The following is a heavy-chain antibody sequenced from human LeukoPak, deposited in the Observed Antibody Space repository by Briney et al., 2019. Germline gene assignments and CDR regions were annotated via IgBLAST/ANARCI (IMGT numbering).Heavy chain of an antibody. J-gene: IGHJ4*02. V-gene: IGHV3-21*01. CDR3: ARETRVRWTDY. Sequence: GGSLRLSCAASGFSFIFYSMNWVRQAPGKGLEWVSSISSSSDYIYYADSVKGRITISRDNAKNSLYLQMNSLRAEDTAVYYCARETRVRWTDYWGQGILVTVSS. D-gene: IGHD5-24*01. CDR2: ISSSSDYI. CDR1: GFSFIFYS.